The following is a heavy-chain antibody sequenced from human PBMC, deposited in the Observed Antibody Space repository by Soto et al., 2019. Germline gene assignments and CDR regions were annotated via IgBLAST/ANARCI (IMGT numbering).Heavy chain of an antibody. V-gene: IGHV3-21*01. J-gene: IGHJ6*03. D-gene: IGHD5-12*01. CDR3: ARETSPSRGYSGYNYYYYYYMDV. CDR1: GFTFSSYS. Sequence: GGSLRLSCAASGFTFSSYSMNWVRQAPGKGLEWVSSISSSSSYIYYADSVKGRFTISRDNAKNSLYLQMNSLRAEDTAVYYCARETSPSRGYSGYNYYYYYYMDVWGKGTTVTVSS. CDR2: ISSSSSYI.